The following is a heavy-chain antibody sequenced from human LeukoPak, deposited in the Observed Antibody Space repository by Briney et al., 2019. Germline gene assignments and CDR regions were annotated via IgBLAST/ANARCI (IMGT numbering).Heavy chain of an antibody. CDR3: ARGRDYYGSGSYYNDFDY. CDR1: GGSISSSSYY. CDR2: IYYSGST. V-gene: IGHV4-39*07. Sequence: SETLSLTCTVSGGSISSSSYYWGWIRQPPGKGLEWIGSIYYSGSTYYNPSLKSRVTISVDTPKNQFSLKLSSVTAADTAVYYCARGRDYYGSGSYYNDFDYWGQGTLVTVSS. D-gene: IGHD3-10*01. J-gene: IGHJ4*02.